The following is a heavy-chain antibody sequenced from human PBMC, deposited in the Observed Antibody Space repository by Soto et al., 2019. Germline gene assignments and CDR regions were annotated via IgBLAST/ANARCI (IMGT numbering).Heavy chain of an antibody. D-gene: IGHD6-13*01. CDR2: IIPIFGTA. CDR3: VKDESINWYSGHFRH. J-gene: IGHJ1*01. CDR1: GGTFSSYA. V-gene: IGHV1-69*13. Sequence: SVKVSCKASGGTFSSYAISWVRQAPGPGLEWMGGIIPIFGTANYAQKFQGRVTITADESTSTAYMELSSLRSEDTAFYYCVKDESINWYSGHFRHWGQGTLVTVSS.